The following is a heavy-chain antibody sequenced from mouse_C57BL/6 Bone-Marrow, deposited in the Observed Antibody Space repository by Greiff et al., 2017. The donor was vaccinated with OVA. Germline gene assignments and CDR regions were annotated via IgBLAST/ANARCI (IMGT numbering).Heavy chain of an antibody. CDR3: TRADYGSSYLFAY. Sequence: VQLQQSGTVLARPGASVKMSCKTSGYTFTSYWMHWVKQRPGQGLEWIGAIYPGNSDTSYNQKFKGKAKLTAVTSASTAYMELSSLTNEDSAVYYCTRADYGSSYLFAYWGQGTLVTVSA. V-gene: IGHV1-5*01. CDR2: IYPGNSDT. J-gene: IGHJ3*01. CDR1: GYTFTSYW. D-gene: IGHD1-1*01.